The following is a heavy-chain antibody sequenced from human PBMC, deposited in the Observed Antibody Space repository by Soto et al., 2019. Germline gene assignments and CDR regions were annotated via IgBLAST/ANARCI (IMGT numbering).Heavy chain of an antibody. CDR3: ARELAY. J-gene: IGHJ4*02. CDR1: GDSITGGYY. CDR2: IYDSGTT. V-gene: IGHV4-31*03. Sequence: QVQLQESGPGLVKPSQTLSLTCTVSGDSITGGYYWSWIRQNPGKGLEWIGYIYDSGTTYYNPSLKLRVIMSVDTSKNQFSLTLTSVTSADTAVYYCARELAYWGQGALVTVSS.